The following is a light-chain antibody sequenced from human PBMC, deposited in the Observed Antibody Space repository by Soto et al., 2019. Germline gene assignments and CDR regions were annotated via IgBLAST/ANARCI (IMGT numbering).Light chain of an antibody. CDR1: QSVSSN. CDR2: GAH. J-gene: IGKJ1*01. V-gene: IGKV3-20*01. CDR3: QQYGSSVT. Sequence: EIVMTQSPDTLSVSPGERATLSCRASQSVSSNLAWYQQKPGQAPRLLISGAHNRAPGIPDRFSGSESGTDFTLRISRLEPEDFAVYYCQQYGSSVTFGQGTKVDIK.